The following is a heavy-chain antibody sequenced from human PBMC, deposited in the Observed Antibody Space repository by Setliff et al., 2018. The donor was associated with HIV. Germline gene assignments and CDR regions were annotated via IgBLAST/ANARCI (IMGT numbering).Heavy chain of an antibody. CDR1: GFTFGDFC. D-gene: IGHD3-10*01. J-gene: IGHJ4*02. CDR3: ARLLRGGGDYFDY. CDR2: ISSKRTSI. V-gene: IGHV3-48*01. Sequence: GGSLRLSCETSGFTFGDFCMNWVRQAPGKGLEWISYISSKRTSIYYADSVKGRFTISRDNDRNSLYLQMNSLRAEDTAIYYCARLLRGGGDYFDYWGQGTLVTVSS.